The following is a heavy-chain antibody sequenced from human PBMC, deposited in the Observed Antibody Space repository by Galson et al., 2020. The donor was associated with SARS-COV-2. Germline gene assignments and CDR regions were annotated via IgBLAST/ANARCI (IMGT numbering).Heavy chain of an antibody. CDR3: ARVGGNDGWNWFDP. J-gene: IGHJ5*02. Sequence: SETLSLTCSVSGGSLSKYYWSWIRQSPWKGLEWIGNIYYSGGTKYNPSLKSRVSMSVDTSENQFSLKLNSVTAADTAVYYCARVGGNDGWNWFDPWGQGTLVTVSS. CDR1: GGSLSKYY. V-gene: IGHV4-59*01. CDR2: IYYSGGT. D-gene: IGHD1-1*01.